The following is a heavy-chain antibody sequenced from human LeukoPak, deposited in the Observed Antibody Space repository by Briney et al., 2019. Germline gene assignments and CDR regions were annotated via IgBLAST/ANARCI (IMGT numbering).Heavy chain of an antibody. CDR2: IGGSGRST. CDR1: GFTFSDYT. CDR3: TKDLHCSGGSCYDWFDP. V-gene: IGHV3-23*01. D-gene: IGHD2-15*01. Sequence: PGGSLRLSCAASGFTFSDYTMSWVRQAPGKGLEWVSAIGGSGRSTYYADSVKGRFTISRDNSKNTLCLQMNSLRAEDTSVYYCTKDLHCSGGSCYDWFDPWGQGTLVTVSS. J-gene: IGHJ5*02.